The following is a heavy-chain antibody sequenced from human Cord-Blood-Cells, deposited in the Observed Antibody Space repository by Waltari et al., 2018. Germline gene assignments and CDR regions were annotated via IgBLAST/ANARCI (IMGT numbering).Heavy chain of an antibody. Sequence: QVQLQQSGPGLVKPSQTLSLTCAISGDSVSSNSAAWNWIRQSPSRGVEWLGRTYYRSKGYKGYAVPVKSRITINPDTSKNQFSLQLNSVTPEDTAVYYCARSSRVYCSSTSCYTWGQGTLVTVSS. CDR1: GDSVSSNSAA. CDR2: TYYRSKGYK. D-gene: IGHD2-2*02. CDR3: ARSSRVYCSSTSCYT. V-gene: IGHV6-1*01. J-gene: IGHJ5*02.